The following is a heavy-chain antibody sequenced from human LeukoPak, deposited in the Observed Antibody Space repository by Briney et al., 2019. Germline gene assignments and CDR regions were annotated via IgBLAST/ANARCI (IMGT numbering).Heavy chain of an antibody. CDR2: INPNSGGT. J-gene: IGHJ2*01. Sequence: ASVKVCCKASGYTFTGYYMHWVRQAPGQGLEWMGWINPNSGGTNYAQKFQGRVTMTRDTSISTAYMELSRLRSDDTAVYYCARSAAGLGWDWYFDLWGRGTLVTVSS. D-gene: IGHD3-16*01. CDR3: ARSAAGLGWDWYFDL. V-gene: IGHV1-2*02. CDR1: GYTFTGYY.